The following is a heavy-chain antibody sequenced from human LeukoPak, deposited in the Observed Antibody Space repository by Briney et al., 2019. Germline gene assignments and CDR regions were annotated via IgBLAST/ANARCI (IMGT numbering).Heavy chain of an antibody. CDR2: INPSGGST. CDR1: GYTFTSYY. Sequence: ASVKVSCKASGYTFTSYYMYWVRQAPGQGLEWMGIINPSGGSTTYAQNFQGRVTVTRDTSTSTVYMELSSLRSEDTALYYCARVHDYGDLRYLDYWGQGTLVTVSS. CDR3: ARVHDYGDLRYLDY. V-gene: IGHV1-46*01. D-gene: IGHD4-17*01. J-gene: IGHJ4*02.